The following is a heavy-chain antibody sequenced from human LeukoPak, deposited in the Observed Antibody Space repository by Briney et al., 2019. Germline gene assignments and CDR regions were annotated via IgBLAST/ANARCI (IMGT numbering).Heavy chain of an antibody. CDR2: IYYSGST. V-gene: IGHV4-31*03. CDR1: GGSISSGGYY. CDR3: ASVYYDPPHYFDY. D-gene: IGHD3-3*01. J-gene: IGHJ4*02. Sequence: SETLSLTCTVSGGSISSGGYYWSWIRQHPGKGLEWIGYIYYSGSTYYNPSLKSRVTISVDTSKNQFSLKPSSVTAADTAVCYCASVYYDPPHYFDYWGQGTPVTVSS.